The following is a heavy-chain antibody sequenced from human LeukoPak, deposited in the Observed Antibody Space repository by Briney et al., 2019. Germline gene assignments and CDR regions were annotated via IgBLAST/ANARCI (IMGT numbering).Heavy chain of an antibody. J-gene: IGHJ4*02. V-gene: IGHV3-30*03. Sequence: GGSLRLSCVASGFTFSSYGMHWVRQAPGKGLEWVAVISYDGSNKYYADSVKGRFTISRDNSKNTLYLQMNSLRAEDTAVYYCARDGWADYWGQGTLVTVSS. CDR2: ISYDGSNK. D-gene: IGHD6-19*01. CDR1: GFTFSSYG. CDR3: ARDGWADY.